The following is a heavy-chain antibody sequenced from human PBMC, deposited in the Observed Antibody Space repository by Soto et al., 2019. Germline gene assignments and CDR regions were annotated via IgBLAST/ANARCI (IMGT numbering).Heavy chain of an antibody. CDR2: ISGSSDST. CDR1: RFSLSNYV. Sequence: PGGSLRLSCAASRFSLSNYVMNWVRQAPGKGLEWISSISGSSDSTYHADSVKGRFTISRDNSKNTLYLQMNSLRAEDTAVYYCARRGPGTYFDYWGQGTLVTVSS. D-gene: IGHD6-13*01. CDR3: ARRGPGTYFDY. V-gene: IGHV3-23*01. J-gene: IGHJ4*02.